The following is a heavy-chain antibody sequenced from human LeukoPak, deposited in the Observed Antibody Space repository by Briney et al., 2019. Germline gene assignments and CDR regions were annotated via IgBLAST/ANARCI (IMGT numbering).Heavy chain of an antibody. D-gene: IGHD4-17*01. V-gene: IGHV3-21*01. CDR3: AKIPPQGGTVTTSYFDY. CDR2: ISSSSSYI. J-gene: IGHJ4*02. Sequence: GGSLRLSCAASGFTFSSYSMNWVRQAPAKGLEWVSSISSSSSYIYYADSVKGRFTISRDNAKNSLYLQMNSLRAEDTAVYYCAKIPPQGGTVTTSYFDYWGQGTLVTVSS. CDR1: GFTFSSYS.